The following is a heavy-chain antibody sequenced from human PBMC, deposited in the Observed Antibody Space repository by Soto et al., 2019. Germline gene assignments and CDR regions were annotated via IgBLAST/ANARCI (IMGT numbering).Heavy chain of an antibody. V-gene: IGHV1-18*01. CDR3: ARNPLVPNQHYYYYGMDV. Sequence: ASVKVSCKASGYTFTSYGISWVRQAPGQRLEWMGWISAYNGNTNYAQKLQGRVTMTTDTSTSTAYMELRSLRSDDTAVYYCARNPLVPNQHYYYYGMDVWGQGTTVTVSS. CDR2: ISAYNGNT. J-gene: IGHJ6*02. D-gene: IGHD2-2*01. CDR1: GYTFTSYG.